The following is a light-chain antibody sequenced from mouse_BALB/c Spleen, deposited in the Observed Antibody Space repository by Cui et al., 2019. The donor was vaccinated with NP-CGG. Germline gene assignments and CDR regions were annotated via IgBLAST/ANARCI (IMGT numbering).Light chain of an antibody. Sequence: QAVVTQESSLTTLPGESVTLTFRSSTGAVTTNNFANWVQEKPDHLFTGLIGGTNNRTPGVPARFSGSLIGDKAALTITGAQTEDEAIYFCALWYSNHWVFGGGTKLTVL. V-gene: IGLV1*01. CDR2: GTN. CDR1: TGAVTTNNF. CDR3: ALWYSNHWV. J-gene: IGLJ1*01.